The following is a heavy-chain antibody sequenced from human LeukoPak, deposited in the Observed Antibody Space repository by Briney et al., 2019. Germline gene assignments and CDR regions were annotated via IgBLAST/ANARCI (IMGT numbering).Heavy chain of an antibody. CDR3: ARDDCSSTSCYAGWFDP. D-gene: IGHD2-2*01. J-gene: IGHJ5*02. CDR2: IYHSGST. Sequence: PSETLSLTCTVSGYSISSGYYWGWIRQPPGKGLEWIGSIYHSGSTYYNPSLKSRVTISVDTSKNQFSLKLSSVTAADTAVYYCARDDCSSTSCYAGWFDPWGQGTLVTVSS. CDR1: GYSISSGYY. V-gene: IGHV4-38-2*02.